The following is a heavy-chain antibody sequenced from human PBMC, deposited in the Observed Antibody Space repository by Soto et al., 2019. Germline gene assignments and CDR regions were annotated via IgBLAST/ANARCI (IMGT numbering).Heavy chain of an antibody. D-gene: IGHD6-13*01. CDR1: GFTFSSYA. Sequence: GGSLRLSCVVSGFTFSSYAMSWVRQAPGKGLEWVSYISSSSSTIYYADSVKGRFTISRDNSKNTLYLQMNSLRAEDTAVYYCAKDQGSSWYEIDYWGQGTLVTVSS. CDR2: ISSSSSTI. J-gene: IGHJ4*02. CDR3: AKDQGSSWYEIDY. V-gene: IGHV3-23*01.